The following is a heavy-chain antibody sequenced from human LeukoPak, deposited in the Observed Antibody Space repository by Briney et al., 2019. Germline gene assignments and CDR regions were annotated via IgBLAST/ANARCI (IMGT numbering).Heavy chain of an antibody. CDR3: ARALTVTRDY. V-gene: IGHV4-59*01. CDR1: GGSISSYY. CDR2: IYYSGST. D-gene: IGHD4-17*01. J-gene: IGHJ4*02. Sequence: PSETLSLTCTVSGGSISSYYWSWIRQPPGKGLEWIGYIYYSGSTNYNPSLKSRVTISVDTSKNQFSLKLSSVTAADTAVYYCARALTVTRDYWGQGTLVTVSS.